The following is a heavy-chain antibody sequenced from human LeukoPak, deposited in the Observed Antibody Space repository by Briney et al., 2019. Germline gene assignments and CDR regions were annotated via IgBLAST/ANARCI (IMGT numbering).Heavy chain of an antibody. Sequence: GGSLRLSCAASGFTVSSNFMSWVRQAPGKGLEWVSVIYSSATTSYADSVKGRFTISRDNAKNSLYLQMNSLRAEDTAVYYCAAAVATIGTGLDYWGQGTLVTVSS. CDR1: GFTVSSNF. J-gene: IGHJ4*02. CDR3: AAAVATIGTGLDY. D-gene: IGHD5-12*01. V-gene: IGHV3-53*01. CDR2: IYSSATT.